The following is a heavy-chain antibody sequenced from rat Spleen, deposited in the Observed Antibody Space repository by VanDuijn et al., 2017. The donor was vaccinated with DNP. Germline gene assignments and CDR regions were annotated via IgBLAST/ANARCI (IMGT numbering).Heavy chain of an antibody. CDR2: ITKTGDST. CDR1: GFIFSNYW. Sequence: EVQLVESGGGPVQPGRSLKLSCVASGFIFSNYWMTWIRQAPGKGLEWVASITKTGDSTYYSDSVKGRFSISRDNAKSTLYLQVNSLRSEDTATYYCTRSDSYGFPYWGQGTLVTVSS. J-gene: IGHJ3*01. CDR3: TRSDSYGFPY. V-gene: IGHV5-31*01. D-gene: IGHD1-2*01.